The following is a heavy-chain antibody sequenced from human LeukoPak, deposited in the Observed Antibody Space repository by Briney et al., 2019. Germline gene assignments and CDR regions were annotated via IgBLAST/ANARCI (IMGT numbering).Heavy chain of an antibody. CDR1: GYTLTELS. D-gene: IGHD3-22*01. J-gene: IGHJ4*02. CDR3: ATALYYYDSSGSYFDY. CDR2: FDPEDGET. Sequence: ASVTVSCTVSGYTLTELSMHWVRQAPGKGLEWMGGFDPEDGETIYAQKFQGRVTMTEDMSTDTAYMELSSLRSEDTAVYYCATALYYYDSSGSYFDYWGQGTLVTVSS. V-gene: IGHV1-24*01.